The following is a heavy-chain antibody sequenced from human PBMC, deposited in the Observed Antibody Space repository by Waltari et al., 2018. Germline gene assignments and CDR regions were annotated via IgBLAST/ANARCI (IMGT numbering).Heavy chain of an antibody. CDR3: AKEEYSGGAFDI. Sequence: QVQLVESGGGVVQPGGSLRLSCAASGFTFSSYGMHWVRQAPGKGLEWVAFIRYDGSNKYYADSVKGRFTISRDNSKNTLYLQMNSLRAEDTAVYYCAKEEYSGGAFDIWGQGTMVTVSS. J-gene: IGHJ3*02. D-gene: IGHD5-12*01. V-gene: IGHV3-30*02. CDR1: GFTFSSYG. CDR2: IRYDGSNK.